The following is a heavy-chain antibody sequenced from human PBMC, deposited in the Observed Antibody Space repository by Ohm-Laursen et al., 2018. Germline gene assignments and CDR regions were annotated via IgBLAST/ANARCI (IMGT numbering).Heavy chain of an antibody. V-gene: IGHV4-38-2*02. CDR1: GYSMSSGYY. Sequence: GTLSLTCTVSGYSMSSGYYWGWIRQPPGKGLEWIGSIYHSGSTYYNPSLESRVTISVDTSKNQFSLRLSSVTAADTAVYYCARVGTARYYYGMDVWGQGTTVTVSS. CDR3: ARVGTARYYYGMDV. CDR2: IYHSGST. J-gene: IGHJ6*02. D-gene: IGHD1/OR15-1a*01.